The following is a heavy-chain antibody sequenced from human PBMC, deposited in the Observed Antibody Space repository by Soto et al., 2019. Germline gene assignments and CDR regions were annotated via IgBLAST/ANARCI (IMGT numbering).Heavy chain of an antibody. CDR2: ISYDGSNK. Sequence: PGGSLRLSCAASGFTFSSYAMHWVRQAPGKGLEWVAVISYDGSNKYYADSVKGRFTISRGNSKNTLYLQMNSLRAEDTAVYYCARDYYRFNSGYGFSMDVWGQGTTVTVS. J-gene: IGHJ6*02. V-gene: IGHV3-30-3*01. CDR1: GFTFSSYA. CDR3: ARDYYRFNSGYGFSMDV. D-gene: IGHD5-12*01.